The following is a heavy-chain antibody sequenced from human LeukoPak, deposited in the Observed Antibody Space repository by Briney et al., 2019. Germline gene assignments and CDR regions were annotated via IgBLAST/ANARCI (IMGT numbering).Heavy chain of an antibody. CDR3: ARVPIYYDTFDY. J-gene: IGHJ4*02. CDR2: ISDSGST. Sequence: PSETLSLTCVVSGGSLSTHHWSWIRQSPGRGLEWIGYISDSGSTNYNPSLKSRVTISVDTSKNQFSLKLSSVTAADTAVYYCARVPIYYDTFDYWGQGTLVTVSS. CDR1: GGSLSTHH. V-gene: IGHV4-59*11. D-gene: IGHD3-22*01.